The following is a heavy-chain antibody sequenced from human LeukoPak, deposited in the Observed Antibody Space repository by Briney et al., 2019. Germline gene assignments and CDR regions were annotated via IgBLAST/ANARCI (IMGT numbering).Heavy chain of an antibody. CDR3: ARHVRYYYGSGSLSWFDP. CDR2: INHSGST. CDR1: GGSFSGYY. V-gene: IGHV4-34*01. Sequence: PSETLSLTCAVYGGSFSGYYWSWIRQPPGKGLEWIGEINHSGSTNYNPSLKSRVTISVDTSKNQFSLKLSSVTAADTAVYYCARHVRYYYGSGSLSWFDPWGQGTLVTVSS. D-gene: IGHD3-10*01. J-gene: IGHJ5*02.